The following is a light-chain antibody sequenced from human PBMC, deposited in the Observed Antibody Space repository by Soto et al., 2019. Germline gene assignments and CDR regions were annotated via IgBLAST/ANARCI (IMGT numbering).Light chain of an antibody. CDR3: SSYTSSSTLV. J-gene: IGLJ1*01. CDR1: SSDVGNYNF. CDR2: EVS. V-gene: IGLV2-14*01. Sequence: SVLTQPASVSGSPGQSITISCTGTSSDVGNYNFVSWYQHHPGKVPKLMIYEVSNRPSGVSDRFSGSKSGNTASLTISGLQAEDAADYYCSSYTSSSTLVFGTGTKVTVL.